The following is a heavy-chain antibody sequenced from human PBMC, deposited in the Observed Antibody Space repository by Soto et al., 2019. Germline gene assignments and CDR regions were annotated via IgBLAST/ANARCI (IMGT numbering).Heavy chain of an antibody. CDR3: ASDFRTRGWFRQAGNFAMDV. Sequence: QVQLVQSGAEVRKPGASVKVSCKASGYPYTNSYMHWVRQAPGQGLEWMGWIHPNTGGTNYAQKFQGRVTMTRDTSVSTVYMELNRLTSDDTAIYSCASDFRTRGWFRQAGNFAMDVWGQGTTVTVS. CDR1: GYPYTNSY. J-gene: IGHJ6*02. V-gene: IGHV1-2*02. CDR2: IHPNTGGT. D-gene: IGHD6-19*01.